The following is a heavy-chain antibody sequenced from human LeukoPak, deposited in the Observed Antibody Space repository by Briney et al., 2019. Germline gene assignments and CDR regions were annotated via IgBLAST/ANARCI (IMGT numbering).Heavy chain of an antibody. Sequence: GGSLRLSCAASGFTVGSNYMSWVRQAPGKGLVWVSVIYSGGSTYYADSVKGRFTISRDNSKNTLYLQMNSLRAEDTAVYYCARISGLVRGVIMNSYWGQGTLVTVSS. CDR1: GFTVGSNY. D-gene: IGHD3-10*01. CDR3: ARISGLVRGVIMNSY. J-gene: IGHJ4*02. CDR2: IYSGGST. V-gene: IGHV3-53*01.